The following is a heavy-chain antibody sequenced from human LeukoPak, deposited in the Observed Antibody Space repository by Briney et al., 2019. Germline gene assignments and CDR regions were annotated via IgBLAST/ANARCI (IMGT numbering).Heavy chain of an antibody. CDR3: TTDLGTYYHGSQRLIPIDY. D-gene: IGHD3-10*01. CDR1: GFTFTNAW. CDR2: IKSKTDGETT. J-gene: IGHJ4*02. Sequence: GGSPRLSCVDSGFTFTNAWMSWVRQAPGKGLEWIGRIKSKTDGETTNYAEPVRGRFTISRDDSKSAVYLQMNSLKIEDTAVYYCTTDLGTYYHGSQRLIPIDYWGQGTLVTVSS. V-gene: IGHV3-15*01.